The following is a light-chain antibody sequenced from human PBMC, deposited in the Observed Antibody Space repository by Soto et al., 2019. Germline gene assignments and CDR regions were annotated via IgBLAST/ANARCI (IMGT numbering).Light chain of an antibody. CDR2: ETS. V-gene: IGKV3-11*01. CDR1: QSVSSY. CDR3: QHRIKWPPIFT. Sequence: EIVLTQSPATLSLSPGERATLSCRACQSVSSYLAWYQQKPGQAPRLLIYETSNRATGIPARFSGSASGTDFTLTISSLEPEDFAVYYCQHRIKWPPIFTFGPGTKLDIK. J-gene: IGKJ3*01.